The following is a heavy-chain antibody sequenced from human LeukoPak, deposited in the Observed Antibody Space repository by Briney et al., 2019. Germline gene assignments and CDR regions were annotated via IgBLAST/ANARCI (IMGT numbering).Heavy chain of an antibody. D-gene: IGHD6-13*01. CDR1: GGSFSGYY. J-gene: IGHJ4*02. Sequence: SETLSLTCAVYGGSFSGYYWSWIRQPPGKGLEWIGEINHSGSTNYNPSLKSRVTISVDTSKNQFPLKLSSVTAADTAVYYCARGLEAAAVDYWGQGTLVTVSS. V-gene: IGHV4-34*01. CDR3: ARGLEAAAVDY. CDR2: INHSGST.